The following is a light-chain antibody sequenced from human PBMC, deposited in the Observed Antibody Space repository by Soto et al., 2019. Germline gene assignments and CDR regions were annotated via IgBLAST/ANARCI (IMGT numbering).Light chain of an antibody. CDR1: SSDIGGHNY. CDR2: EVS. Sequence: QSALTQPASVSGSPGQSITISCTGTSSDIGGHNYVSWYQHHPGKAPKLMIFEVSNRPSGVSDRFSGSKSGNTASLTISGLQAEDEADYYCSSYTSSSTPVVFGGGTKLTVL. J-gene: IGLJ2*01. CDR3: SSYTSSSTPVV. V-gene: IGLV2-14*01.